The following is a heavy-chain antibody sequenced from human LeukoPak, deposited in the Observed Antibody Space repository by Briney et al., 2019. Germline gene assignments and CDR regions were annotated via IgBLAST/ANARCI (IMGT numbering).Heavy chain of an antibody. V-gene: IGHV4-34*01. CDR3: ARGCCSSWYWRGDWFDP. CDR2: INHSGST. D-gene: IGHD6-13*01. Sequence: SETLSLTCAVYGGSFSGYYWSWIRQPPGKGLEWIGEINHSGSTNYNPSLKSRVTISVDTSKNQFSLKLGSVTAADTAVYYCARGCCSSWYWRGDWFDPWGQGTLVTVSS. CDR1: GGSFSGYY. J-gene: IGHJ5*02.